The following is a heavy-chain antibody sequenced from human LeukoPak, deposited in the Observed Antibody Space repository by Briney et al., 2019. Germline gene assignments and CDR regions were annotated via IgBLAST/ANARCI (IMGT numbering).Heavy chain of an antibody. D-gene: IGHD1-26*01. CDR1: GFTFSSYG. V-gene: IGHV3-30*02. Sequence: GGSLRLSCAASGFTFSSYGMHWVRQAPGKGLEWVAFIRYDGSNKYYADSVKGRFTISRDNSKNTLYLQMNSLRAEDTAVYYCAKAQVGSPPAFDIWGQGTMVTVSS. J-gene: IGHJ3*02. CDR2: IRYDGSNK. CDR3: AKAQVGSPPAFDI.